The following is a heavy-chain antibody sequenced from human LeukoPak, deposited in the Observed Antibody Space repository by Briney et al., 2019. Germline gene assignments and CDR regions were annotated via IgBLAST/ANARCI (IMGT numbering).Heavy chain of an antibody. V-gene: IGHV3-30*03. Sequence: GGSLRLSCAASGFSFNSDWMDWVRQAPGKGLEWVAVISYDGSNKYYADSVKGRFTISRDNSKNTLYLQMNSLRAEDTAVYYCARVLDGSGYYLTYYDYGMDVWGQGTTVSVSS. J-gene: IGHJ6*02. CDR3: ARVLDGSGYYLTYYDYGMDV. D-gene: IGHD3-22*01. CDR2: ISYDGSNK. CDR1: GFSFNSDW.